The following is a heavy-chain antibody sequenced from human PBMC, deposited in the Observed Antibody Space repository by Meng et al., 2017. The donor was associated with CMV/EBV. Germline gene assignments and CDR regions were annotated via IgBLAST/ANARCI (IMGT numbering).Heavy chain of an antibody. CDR2: ISCGGSNK. V-gene: IGHV3-30*04. D-gene: IGHD4-11*01. J-gene: IGHJ6*02. CDR1: ISCSYYA. Sequence: ISCSYYARHWGRQAGGEGLEWVTAISCGGSNKYYADSVKGRITIYRDISKNALYLQMNSLRAEDAAVYYCARVMTTVTPYYYALDVWGQGTTVTVSS. CDR3: ARVMTTVTPYYYALDV.